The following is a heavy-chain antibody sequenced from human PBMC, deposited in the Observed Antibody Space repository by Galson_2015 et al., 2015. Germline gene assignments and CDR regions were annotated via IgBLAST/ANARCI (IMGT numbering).Heavy chain of an antibody. D-gene: IGHD2-2*01. CDR3: ARDCSSTLYYGMDV. CDR1: GFTFSSYG. J-gene: IGHJ6*02. V-gene: IGHV3-30*03. CDR2: ISYDGSNK. Sequence: SLRLSCAASGFTFSSYGMHWVRQAPGKGLEWVAVISYDGSNKYYADSVKGRFTISRDNSKNALYLQMNSLRAEDTAVYYCARDCSSTLYYGMDVWGQGTTVTVSS.